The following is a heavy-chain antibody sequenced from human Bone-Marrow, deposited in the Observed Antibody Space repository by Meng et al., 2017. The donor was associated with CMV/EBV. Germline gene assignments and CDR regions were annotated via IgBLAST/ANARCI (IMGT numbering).Heavy chain of an antibody. J-gene: IGHJ4*02. CDR3: ARYPSSSSWYFFAY. V-gene: IGHV4-59*01. CDR2: IYYSGST. D-gene: IGHD6-13*01. Sequence: SETLSLTCTVSGGSISSYYWSWIRQPPGKGLEWIGYIYYSGSTNYNPSLKSRVTISVDTSKNQFSLKLSSVTAADTAVYYCARYPSSSSWYFFAYWGQGNRVNGSS. CDR1: GGSISSYY.